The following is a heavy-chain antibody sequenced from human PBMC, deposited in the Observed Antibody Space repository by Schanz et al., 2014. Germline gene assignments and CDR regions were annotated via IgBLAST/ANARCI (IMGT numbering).Heavy chain of an antibody. Sequence: QVQLQESGPGLVKPSETLSLTCTVSGVSIGGYYWSWIRQPPGKGLEWIGYIFFSGSTTYNPSFNRRVTIAVDMSKNRFALNLSSVTAADTAVYYCARLGVGDKAYYYYGTDVWGQGTTVLVSS. CDR2: IFFSGST. CDR1: GVSIGGYY. D-gene: IGHD1-26*01. V-gene: IGHV4-59*08. CDR3: ARLGVGDKAYYYYGTDV. J-gene: IGHJ6*02.